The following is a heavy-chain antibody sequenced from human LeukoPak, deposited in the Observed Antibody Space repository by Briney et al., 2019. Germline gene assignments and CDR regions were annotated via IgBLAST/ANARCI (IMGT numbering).Heavy chain of an antibody. CDR1: GGSISSGSYY. Sequence: SETLSLTCTVSGGSISSGSYYWSWIRQPAGKGLEWIGRIYTSGSTNYNPSLKSRVTISVDTSKNQFSLKLSSVTAADTAVYYCARDGPGAFDIWGRGTMVTVSS. CDR3: ARDGPGAFDI. V-gene: IGHV4-61*02. J-gene: IGHJ3*02. CDR2: IYTSGST.